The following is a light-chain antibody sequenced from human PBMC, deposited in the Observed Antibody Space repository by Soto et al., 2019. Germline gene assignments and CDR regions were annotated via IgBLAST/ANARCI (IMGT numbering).Light chain of an antibody. CDR2: DAS. CDR1: QSITRW. CDR3: QQFNDGLT. V-gene: IGKV1-5*01. J-gene: IGKJ4*01. Sequence: DIQMTQSPSTLSASVGDRVTITCRASQSITRWLAWYQQKPGKAPKLLIYDASSLESGVPSRFSGSGSGTDFTLIISGLQPEDFATYYCQQFNDGLTFGGGTKVDIK.